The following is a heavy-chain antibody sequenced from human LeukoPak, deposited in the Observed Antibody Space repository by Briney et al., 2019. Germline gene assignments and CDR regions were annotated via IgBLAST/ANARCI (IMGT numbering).Heavy chain of an antibody. D-gene: IGHD5-12*01. Sequence: GGSLRLSCAASGFTFGSYWMHWVRQAPGKGLVWVSRINTDGGSTTYADSVKGRFTISRDNAKNTLYLQMNSLRAEDTAVYYCARGEVATTYYYGMDVWGQGTTVTVSS. V-gene: IGHV3-74*01. CDR3: ARGEVATTYYYGMDV. J-gene: IGHJ6*02. CDR2: INTDGGST. CDR1: GFTFGSYW.